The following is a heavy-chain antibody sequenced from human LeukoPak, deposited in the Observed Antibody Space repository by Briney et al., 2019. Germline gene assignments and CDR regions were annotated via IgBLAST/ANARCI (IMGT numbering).Heavy chain of an antibody. CDR1: GFTFSSYW. Sequence: GSLRPSCAASGFTFSSYWMNWVRQAPGKGLVWVSRIASDGSSTTYADSVKGRFSISRDNARNTLYLQMNSLRVEDTAVYYCARGRPHGNDYWGQGTLVTVSS. V-gene: IGHV3-74*01. CDR2: IASDGSST. D-gene: IGHD4-23*01. J-gene: IGHJ4*02. CDR3: ARGRPHGNDY.